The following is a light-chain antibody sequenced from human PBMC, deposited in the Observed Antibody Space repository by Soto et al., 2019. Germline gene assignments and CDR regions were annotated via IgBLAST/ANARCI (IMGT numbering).Light chain of an antibody. V-gene: IGLV2-8*01. J-gene: IGLJ1*01. CDR3: LSYGGSNNYV. CDR1: SSDVGGYHY. CDR2: EVD. Sequence: QSVLTQPPSASESPGQSVTISCTGTSSDVGGYHYVSWYQLHPGRAPKLLIYEVDKRPPGVPGRFSGSKSGNTASLTVSGLQADDEADYYCLSYGGSNNYVFGTGTKVTVL.